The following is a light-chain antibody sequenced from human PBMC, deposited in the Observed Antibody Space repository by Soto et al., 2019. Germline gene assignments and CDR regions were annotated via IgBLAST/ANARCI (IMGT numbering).Light chain of an antibody. CDR2: EAS. CDR3: QQRGNWPWT. CDR1: QSVSTY. Sequence: EIVLTQSPASLSLSPGERVTLSCRASQSVSTYLAWYQQKPGQAPRLLIYEASIRATGIPARFSGSGSGTDFSLTISSLEPEDFAVYYCQQRGNWPWTFGQGTKVEV. V-gene: IGKV3-11*01. J-gene: IGKJ1*01.